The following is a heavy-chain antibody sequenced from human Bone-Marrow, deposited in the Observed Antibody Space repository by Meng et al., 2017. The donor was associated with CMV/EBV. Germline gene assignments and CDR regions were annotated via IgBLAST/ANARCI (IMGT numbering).Heavy chain of an antibody. V-gene: IGHV3-7*01. J-gene: IGHJ5*02. D-gene: IGHD3-3*01. Sequence: GESLKISCAAPGFTFSKSWMNWIRQAPGKGLEWVANIKHDGSESYYVGSVKGRFTISRDNAKNSLYLQMNSLRAEDTAVYYCARDGDDDFWNGYPYQWFDPWGLGTLVTVSS. CDR1: GFTFSKSW. CDR3: ARDGDDDFWNGYPYQWFDP. CDR2: IKHDGSES.